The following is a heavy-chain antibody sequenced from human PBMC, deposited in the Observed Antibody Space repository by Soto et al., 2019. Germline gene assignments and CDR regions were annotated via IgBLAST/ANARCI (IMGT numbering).Heavy chain of an antibody. Sequence: QLQLQESGSGLVKPSQTLSLTCAVSGGSISSGGYSWSWIRQPPGKGLEWIGYIYHSGSTYYNPSLKSRVTISVDRSKNQFSMKMSSVTAADTAVYYCARAGGLGEVAVDYWGQGTLVTVSS. CDR1: GGSISSGGYS. J-gene: IGHJ4*02. CDR2: IYHSGST. CDR3: ARAGGLGEVAVDY. D-gene: IGHD6-19*01. V-gene: IGHV4-30-2*01.